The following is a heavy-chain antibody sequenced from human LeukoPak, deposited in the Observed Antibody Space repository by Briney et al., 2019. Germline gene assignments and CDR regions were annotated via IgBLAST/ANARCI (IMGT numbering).Heavy chain of an antibody. J-gene: IGHJ6*02. Sequence: GGSLRLSCAGYGFIFGDHAMSWVRQAPGKGLEWVGFIRSKAYGATIEYAASVEGRFTISRDDSKGIAYPQMNSLETEDTAVYYCARGPILLWIHNGMDVWGPGTTVTVSS. CDR3: ARGPILLWIHNGMDV. D-gene: IGHD3-10*01. CDR2: IRSKAYGATI. CDR1: GFIFGDHA. V-gene: IGHV3-49*04.